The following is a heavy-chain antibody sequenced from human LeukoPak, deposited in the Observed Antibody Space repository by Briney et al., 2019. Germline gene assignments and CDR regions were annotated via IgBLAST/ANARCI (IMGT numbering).Heavy chain of an antibody. Sequence: SETLSLTCAVYGGSFSGYYWSWIRQPPGKGLEWIGEINHSGSTNYNPSLKSRVTISVDTAKNQFSLKLSAVTAADTSVYYCARVRGTFDYWGQGTLVTVSS. D-gene: IGHD1-1*01. V-gene: IGHV4-34*01. J-gene: IGHJ4*02. CDR2: INHSGST. CDR3: ARVRGTFDY. CDR1: GGSFSGYY.